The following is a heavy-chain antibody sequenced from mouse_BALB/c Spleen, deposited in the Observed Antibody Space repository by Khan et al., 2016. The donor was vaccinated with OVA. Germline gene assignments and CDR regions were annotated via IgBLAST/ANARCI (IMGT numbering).Heavy chain of an antibody. CDR1: GYSITSGYG. D-gene: IGHD1-2*01. CDR3: ARTARIKY. Sequence: VQLKQSGPGLVKPSQSLSLTCTVTGYSITSGYGWNWIRQFPGNKLEWMGYISYSGSTNYNPSLKSRISITRDTSTNHFFLQLNSLTTEYTATYNCARTARIKYWGQGTTLTVSS. V-gene: IGHV3-2*02. CDR2: ISYSGST. J-gene: IGHJ2*01.